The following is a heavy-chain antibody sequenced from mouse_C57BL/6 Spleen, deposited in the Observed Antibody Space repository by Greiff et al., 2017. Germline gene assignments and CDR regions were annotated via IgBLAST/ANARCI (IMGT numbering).Heavy chain of an antibody. J-gene: IGHJ1*03. CDR3: ADYYGSSYEWYFDV. V-gene: IGHV1-64*01. CDR2: IHPNSGST. D-gene: IGHD1-1*01. CDR1: GYTFTSYW. Sequence: QVQLQQPGAELVKPGASVKLSCKASGYTFTSYWMHWVKQRPGQGLEWIGMIHPNSGSTNYNEKFKSKATLTVDKSSSTAYMQLSSLTSENSAVYYCADYYGSSYEWYFDVWGTGTTVTVSS.